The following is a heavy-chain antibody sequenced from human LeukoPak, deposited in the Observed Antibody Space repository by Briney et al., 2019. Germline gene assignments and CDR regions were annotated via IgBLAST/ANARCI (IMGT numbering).Heavy chain of an antibody. CDR1: GYSFTSYW. D-gene: IGHD2-2*01. Sequence: GGSLRLSCKGSGYSFTSYWIGWERQMPGKGLEWMGIIYPGDSDTIYRPSFQGKVTTSADKSISTAYLQWSSLKASDTAMYYCARYYCSSTSCYGFDYWGQGTLVTVSS. CDR2: IYPGDSDT. V-gene: IGHV5-51*01. J-gene: IGHJ4*02. CDR3: ARYYCSSTSCYGFDY.